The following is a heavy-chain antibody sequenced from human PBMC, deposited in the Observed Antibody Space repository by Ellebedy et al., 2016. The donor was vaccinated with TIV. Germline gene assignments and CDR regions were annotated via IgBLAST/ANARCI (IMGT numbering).Heavy chain of an antibody. V-gene: IGHV3-7*01. J-gene: IGHJ3*02. CDR3: ARDMGWGNERINDAFDI. CDR2: IRLDGGDK. CDR1: GFSFSSYW. D-gene: IGHD7-27*01. Sequence: GESLKISCAASGFSFSSYWMTWVRQAPGKGLEWVANIRLDGGDKYYVDSVKGRFTVSRDNTKNSLYLQMNNLRGEDTSIYYCARDMGWGNERINDAFDIWGQGTMVTVSS.